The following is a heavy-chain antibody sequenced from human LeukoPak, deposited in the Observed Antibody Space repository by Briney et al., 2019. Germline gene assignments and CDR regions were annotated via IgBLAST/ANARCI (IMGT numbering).Heavy chain of an antibody. CDR1: GGSISSYY. CDR3: ASSGDYGAYYFGWFDP. J-gene: IGHJ5*02. V-gene: IGHV4-4*07. D-gene: IGHD4-17*01. CDR2: IYTSGST. Sequence: SETLSLTCTVSGGSISSYYWSWIRQPAGKGLEWIGRIYTSGSTNYNPSLKSRVTMSVDTSKNQFSLKLSSVTAADTAVYYCASSGDYGAYYFGWFDPWGQGTLVTASS.